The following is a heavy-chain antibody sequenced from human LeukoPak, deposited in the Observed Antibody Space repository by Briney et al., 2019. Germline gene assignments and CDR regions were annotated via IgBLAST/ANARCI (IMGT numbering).Heavy chain of an antibody. CDR3: ARGGKATVVTM. CDR1: GGSINSYY. D-gene: IGHD4-23*01. Sequence: SETLSLTCTVSGGSINSYYWSWIRQPAGKGLEWIGRIYSSESTNYNPSLKSRVSMSVDTSKNQFSLKLTSVTAADTAVYYCARGGKATVVTMWGQGILVSVRS. CDR2: IYSSEST. V-gene: IGHV4-4*07. J-gene: IGHJ4*02.